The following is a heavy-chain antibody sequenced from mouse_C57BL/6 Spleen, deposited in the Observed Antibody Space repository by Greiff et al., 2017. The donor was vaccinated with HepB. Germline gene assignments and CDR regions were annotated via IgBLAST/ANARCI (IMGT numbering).Heavy chain of an antibody. CDR2: IDPETGGT. J-gene: IGHJ4*01. Sequence: VQLQQSGAELVRPGASVTLSCKASGYTFTDYEMHWVKQTPVHGLEWIGAIDPETGGTAYNQKFKGKAILTADKSSSTAYMELRSLTSEDSAVYYCTNGYGSSYDYYAMDYWGQGTSVTVSS. D-gene: IGHD1-1*01. CDR1: GYTFTDYE. V-gene: IGHV1-15*01. CDR3: TNGYGSSYDYYAMDY.